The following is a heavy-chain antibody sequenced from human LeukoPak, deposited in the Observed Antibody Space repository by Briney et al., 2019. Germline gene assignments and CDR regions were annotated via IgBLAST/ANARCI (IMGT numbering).Heavy chain of an antibody. CDR1: GGSMNNCY. J-gene: IGHJ4*02. CDR2: IYATGST. CDR3: ARDRALGSDSSGYYYNRGLDY. V-gene: IGHV4-4*07. Sequence: KPSETLSLSCIVSGGSMNNCYWNWIRQPAGKGLEWIGRIYATGSTDYNPSLRSRLTMSLDTSKNQFSLNLSSVTAADTAVYFCARDRALGSDSSGYYYNRGLDYWGQGILVTVSS. D-gene: IGHD3-22*01.